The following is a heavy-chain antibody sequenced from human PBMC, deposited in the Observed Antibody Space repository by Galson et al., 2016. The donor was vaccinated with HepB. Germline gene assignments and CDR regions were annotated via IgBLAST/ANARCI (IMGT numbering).Heavy chain of an antibody. V-gene: IGHV4-39*01. J-gene: IGHJ4*02. CDR3: ASHPVTFGGVIVHGFDH. Sequence: ETLSLTCTVSGGSISNRNYYWGWIRQPPGKGLEWIGSIYYDGSTYYNPSLKSRVTISVDTSKNQLSLKLSFVTATDTAVYYCASHPVTFGGVIVHGFDHWGQGTLVSVST. D-gene: IGHD3-16*02. CDR1: GGSISNRNYY. CDR2: IYYDGST.